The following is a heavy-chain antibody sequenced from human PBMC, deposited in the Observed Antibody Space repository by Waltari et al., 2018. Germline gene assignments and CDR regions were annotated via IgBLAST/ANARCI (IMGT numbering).Heavy chain of an antibody. CDR1: GYTFTSYA. Sequence: QVQLVQSGAEVKKPGASVKGSCKASGYTFTSYAMHWVRQAPGQRLEWMGWINAGNGNTKYSQEFQGRVTITRDTSASTAYMELSSLRSEDTAVYYCARDPARSYDSSAFDIWGQGTLVTVSS. D-gene: IGHD3-3*01. J-gene: IGHJ4*02. V-gene: IGHV1-3*03. CDR3: ARDPARSYDSSAFDI. CDR2: INAGNGNT.